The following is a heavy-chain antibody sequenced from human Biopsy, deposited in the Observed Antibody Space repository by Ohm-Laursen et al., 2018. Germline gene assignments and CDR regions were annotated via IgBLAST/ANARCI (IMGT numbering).Heavy chain of an antibody. Sequence: SLRLSCAASGFSFDDFAMHWVRQSPGKGLEWVAGIDWNSRNINYGDSVKGRFSVSRDNAKNSLYLQMNSLRGEDTALYYCVKDTNWNYVWDRPGATKGMDVWGQGTTVTVSS. J-gene: IGHJ6*02. CDR2: IDWNSRNI. CDR1: GFSFDDFA. CDR3: VKDTNWNYVWDRPGATKGMDV. D-gene: IGHD1-7*01. V-gene: IGHV3-9*01.